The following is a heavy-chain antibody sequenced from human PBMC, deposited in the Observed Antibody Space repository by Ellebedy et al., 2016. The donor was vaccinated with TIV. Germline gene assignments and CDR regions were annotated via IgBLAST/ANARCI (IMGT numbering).Heavy chain of an antibody. Sequence: GGPLRLSCAASGFSFSTYSMSWVRQTPGKGLEWISYITGTSNTKFYADPMEGRFTISRDNAKSSLYLQMNSLRDEDTAVYYCARGALTGTTRYFDFWGQGTLVTVSS. CDR2: ITGTSNTK. CDR1: GFSFSTYS. V-gene: IGHV3-48*02. D-gene: IGHD1-20*01. J-gene: IGHJ4*02. CDR3: ARGALTGTTRYFDF.